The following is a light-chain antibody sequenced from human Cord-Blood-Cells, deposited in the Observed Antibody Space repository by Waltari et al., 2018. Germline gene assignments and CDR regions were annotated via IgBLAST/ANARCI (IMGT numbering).Light chain of an antibody. J-gene: IGLJ2*01. CDR3: SSYTSSSTLG. CDR2: DVS. CDR1: SSDVGCYNY. Sequence: QSALTQPASVSGSPGQSITISCTGTSSDVGCYNYVSWYQQHPGKAPKLMVYDVSNRPSGGSNRFSGSKSGNTASLTLSGLQAEDEADYYCSSYTSSSTLGFGGGTKLTVL. V-gene: IGLV2-14*01.